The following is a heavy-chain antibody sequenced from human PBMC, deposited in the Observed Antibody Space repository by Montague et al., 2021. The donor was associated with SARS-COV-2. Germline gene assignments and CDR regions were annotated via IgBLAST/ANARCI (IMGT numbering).Heavy chain of an antibody. CDR2: IYHSGRT. CDR3: ASRGAGWFGSNPERFDY. CDR1: GGSISSSNW. D-gene: IGHD3-10*01. J-gene: IGHJ4*02. V-gene: IGHV4-4*02. Sequence: SETLSLTCAVSGGSISSSNWWSWVRRPPGKGLEWIGEIYHSGRTNYNPSLKSRVTISVDKSKNQFPLKLSSVTAADTAVYYCASRGAGWFGSNPERFDYWGQGTLVTVSS.